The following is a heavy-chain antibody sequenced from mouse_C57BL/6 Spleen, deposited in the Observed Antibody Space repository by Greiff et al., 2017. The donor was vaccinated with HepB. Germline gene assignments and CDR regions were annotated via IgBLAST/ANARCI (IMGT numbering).Heavy chain of an antibody. CDR2: FYPGSGSI. CDR3: ARHEEGYYYGSSYWYFDV. CDR1: GYTFTEYT. V-gene: IGHV1-62-2*01. Sequence: VQGVESGAELVKPGASVKLSCKASGYTFTEYTIHWVKQRSGQGLEWIGWFYPGSGSIKYNEKFKDKATLTADKSSSTVYMELSRLTSEDSAVYFCARHEEGYYYGSSYWYFDVWGTGTTVTVSS. J-gene: IGHJ1*03. D-gene: IGHD1-1*01.